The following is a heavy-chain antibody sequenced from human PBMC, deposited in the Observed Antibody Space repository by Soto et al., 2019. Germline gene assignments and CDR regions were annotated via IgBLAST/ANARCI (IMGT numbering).Heavy chain of an antibody. CDR3: ARARGGWSGGSCYPRVRFDP. J-gene: IGHJ5*02. CDR2: MNPNSGNT. Sequence: VASVKVSCKASGYTFTSYDINWVRQATGQGLEWMGWMNPNSGNTGYAQKFRGRVTMTRNTSISTAYMELSSLRSEDTAVYYCARARGGWSGGSCYPRVRFDPWGQGTLVTVSS. CDR1: GYTFTSYD. D-gene: IGHD2-15*01. V-gene: IGHV1-8*01.